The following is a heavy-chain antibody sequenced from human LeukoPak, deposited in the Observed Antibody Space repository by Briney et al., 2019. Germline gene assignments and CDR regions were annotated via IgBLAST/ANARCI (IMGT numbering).Heavy chain of an antibody. Sequence: GGSLRLSCAASGFTFSSYSMNWVRQAPGKGLEWVSSISSSSSYIYYADSVKGRFTISRDNAKNSLYLQMNSLRAEDTAVYYCARDPPDSLYGDHIGRREDYWGQGTLVTVSS. V-gene: IGHV3-21*01. D-gene: IGHD4-17*01. CDR1: GFTFSSYS. J-gene: IGHJ4*02. CDR3: ARDPPDSLYGDHIGRREDY. CDR2: ISSSSSYI.